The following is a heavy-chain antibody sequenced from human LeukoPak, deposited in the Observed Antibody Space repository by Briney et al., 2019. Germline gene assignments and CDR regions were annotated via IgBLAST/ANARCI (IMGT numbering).Heavy chain of an antibody. CDR3: ARQAVLGATRWFDP. V-gene: IGHV4-39*01. D-gene: IGHD1-26*01. J-gene: IGHJ5*02. CDR1: GGSISSSSYY. Sequence: PSETLSLTCTVSGGSISSSSYYWGWIRQPPGKGLEWIGGIYYSGSTYHNPSLKSRVTISVDTSKNQFSLKVRSVTAADTAVYYCARQAVLGATRWFDPWGQGTLVTVSS. CDR2: IYYSGST.